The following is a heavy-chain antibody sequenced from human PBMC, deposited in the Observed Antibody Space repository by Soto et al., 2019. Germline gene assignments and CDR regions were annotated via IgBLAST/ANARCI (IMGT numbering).Heavy chain of an antibody. Sequence: QVQLVESGGGVVQPGRSLRLSCAASGFTFSSYGMHWVRQAPGKGLEWVAVIYYDGSNKYYADSVKGRFTIARDSSKNTLYLQMNSLRAEDTAVYYCARDHTPHYYDSSGYSHHGLDVWGQGTTAIVSS. CDR1: GFTFSSYG. CDR3: ARDHTPHYYDSSGYSHHGLDV. D-gene: IGHD3-22*01. V-gene: IGHV3-33*01. J-gene: IGHJ6*02. CDR2: IYYDGSNK.